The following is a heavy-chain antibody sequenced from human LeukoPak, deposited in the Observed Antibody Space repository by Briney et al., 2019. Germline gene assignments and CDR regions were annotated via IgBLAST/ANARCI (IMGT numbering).Heavy chain of an antibody. CDR1: GFNFKNNY. D-gene: IGHD3-22*01. J-gene: IGHJ4*02. CDR3: AKGIYDSSGYYTY. V-gene: IGHV3-23*01. Sequence: GGSLRLSCAASGFNFKNNYMSWVRQAPGKGLEWVSAISGSGGSTYYADSVKGRFTISRDNSKNTLYLQMNSLRAEDTAVYYCAKGIYDSSGYYTYWGQGTLVTVSS. CDR2: ISGSGGST.